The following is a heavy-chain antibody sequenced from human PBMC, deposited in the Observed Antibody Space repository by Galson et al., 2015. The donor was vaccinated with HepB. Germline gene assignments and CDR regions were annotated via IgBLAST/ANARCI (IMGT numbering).Heavy chain of an antibody. CDR1: GYTFTGYY. V-gene: IGHV1-2*02. CDR3: ARDPNPPVGYYFDY. J-gene: IGHJ4*02. Sequence: SVKVSCKASGYTFTGYYMHWVRQAPGQGLEWMGWINPNSGGTNYAQKFQGRVTMTRDTSISTAYMELSRLRSDDTAVYYCARDPNPPVGYYFDYWGQGTLVTVSS. D-gene: IGHD2-15*01. CDR2: INPNSGGT.